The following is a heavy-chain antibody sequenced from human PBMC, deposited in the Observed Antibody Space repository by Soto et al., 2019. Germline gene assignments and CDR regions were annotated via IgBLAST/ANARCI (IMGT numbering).Heavy chain of an antibody. Sequence: QVQLVESGGGVVQPGRSLRLSCAASGFTFSSYGMHWVRQAPGKGLEWVAVISYDGSNKYYADSVKGRFTISRDNSKNTLYPQMNSLRAEDTAVYYCAKDLSVAGYWGQGTLVTVSS. V-gene: IGHV3-30*18. J-gene: IGHJ4*02. CDR2: ISYDGSNK. D-gene: IGHD6-19*01. CDR3: AKDLSVAGY. CDR1: GFTFSSYG.